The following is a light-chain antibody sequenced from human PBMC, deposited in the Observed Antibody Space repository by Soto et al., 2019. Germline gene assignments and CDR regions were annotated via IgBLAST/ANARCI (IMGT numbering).Light chain of an antibody. CDR1: QSVSRW. V-gene: IGKV1-5*03. J-gene: IGKJ1*01. CDR3: QQYHTYWWT. Sequence: DIQMTQSPSTLSASVGDRVTITCRASQSVSRWLAWYKQKPGEAPKLLIYKASNLESGVSSRFSGSXXQTEFTLSINSLQPDDSATYYCQQYHTYWWTFGQGTKV. CDR2: KAS.